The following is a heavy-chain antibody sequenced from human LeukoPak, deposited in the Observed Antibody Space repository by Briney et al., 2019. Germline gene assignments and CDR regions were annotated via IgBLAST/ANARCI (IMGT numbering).Heavy chain of an antibody. V-gene: IGHV3-30*18. CDR3: AKDRAFQAAGVTDL. Sequence: GPTLIRSFADSEYPCSSKGRHSVRQPQDKRMEWVAVISDDGNFKLYGDSVRGRFTISRNNSDNTVYLQMNSLKIEDTAVYYCAKDRAFQAAGVTDLWGQGTLVTVSS. J-gene: IGHJ5*02. CDR1: EYPCSSKG. CDR2: ISDDGNFK. D-gene: IGHD3-10*01.